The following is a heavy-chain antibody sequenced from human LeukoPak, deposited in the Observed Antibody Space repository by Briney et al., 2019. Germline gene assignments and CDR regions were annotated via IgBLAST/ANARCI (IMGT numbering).Heavy chain of an antibody. V-gene: IGHV4-61*08. CDR2: IYYSGST. CDR1: GGSISSGGYY. D-gene: IGHD3-22*01. CDR3: ARVYYYDSSGYQDAFDI. Sequence: KPSETLSLTCTVSGGSISSGGYYWSWIRQHPGKGLEWIGYIYYSGSTNYNPSLKSRVTISVDTSKNQFSLKLSSVTAADTAVYYCARVYYYDSSGYQDAFDIWGQGTMVTVSS. J-gene: IGHJ3*02.